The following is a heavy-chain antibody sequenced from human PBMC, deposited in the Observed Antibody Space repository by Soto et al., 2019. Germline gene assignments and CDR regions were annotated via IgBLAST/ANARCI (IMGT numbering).Heavy chain of an antibody. J-gene: IGHJ6*02. Sequence: GGSLRLSCAASGFTFSSYGMHWVRQAPGKGLEWVAVISYDGSNKYYADSVKGRFTISRDNSKNTLYLQMNSLRAEDTAVYYCAKGLWFGENYGMDVWGQGTTVTVSS. CDR2: ISYDGSNK. CDR1: GFTFSSYG. CDR3: AKGLWFGENYGMDV. D-gene: IGHD3-10*01. V-gene: IGHV3-30*18.